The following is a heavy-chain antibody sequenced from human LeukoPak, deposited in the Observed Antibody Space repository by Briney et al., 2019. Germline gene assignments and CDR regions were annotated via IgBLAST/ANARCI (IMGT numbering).Heavy chain of an antibody. J-gene: IGHJ3*02. CDR1: GGSISRYY. CDR3: ARGSMVRGVTSQYAFDI. V-gene: IGHV4-4*07. D-gene: IGHD3-10*01. CDR2: IYTSGST. Sequence: SETLSLTCTVSGGSISRYYWRWIRQPAGKGLEWLGRIYTSGSTNYNTSLKSRVTMSVDTSKNQFSLKMSSVTAADTAVYYCARGSMVRGVTSQYAFDIWGQGTMVTVSS.